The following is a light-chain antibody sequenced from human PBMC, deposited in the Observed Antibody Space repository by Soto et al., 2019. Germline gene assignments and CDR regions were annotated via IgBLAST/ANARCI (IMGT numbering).Light chain of an antibody. J-gene: IGKJ5*01. CDR1: ERIYSAY. CDR2: GTS. V-gene: IGKV3D-20*02. CDR3: QQRSNWPIIT. Sequence: EVVLTQSPVTLSLSRGERATLSCRASERIYSAYLGWYQQKPGQAPRLLIYGTSSRATGIPDRFSGSGSGTDFTLTISRLEPEDFAVYYCQQRSNWPIITCGQGTRLEIK.